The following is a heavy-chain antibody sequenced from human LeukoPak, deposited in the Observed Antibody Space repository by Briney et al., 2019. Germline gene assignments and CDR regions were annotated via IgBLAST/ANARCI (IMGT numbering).Heavy chain of an antibody. V-gene: IGHV3-23*01. CDR2: TSGSGSST. J-gene: IGHJ4*02. CDR3: AKNLYAAWGYFDY. CDR1: GFTFSSSA. D-gene: IGHD5/OR15-5a*01. Sequence: AGSLTLSCAASGFTFSSSAMTWVRQAPGKGLEWVSATSGSGSSTYYADSVKGRFTVSRDNSKNTLYLQMNSLRAEDTAVYYCAKNLYAAWGYFDYWGRGTLVTVSS.